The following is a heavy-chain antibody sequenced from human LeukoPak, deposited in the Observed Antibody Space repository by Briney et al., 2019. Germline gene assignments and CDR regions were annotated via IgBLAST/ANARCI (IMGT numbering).Heavy chain of an antibody. V-gene: IGHV3-23*01. J-gene: IGHJ5*02. CDR3: AKGPYYDSSGYYAS. D-gene: IGHD3-22*01. CDR2: LTSSGGST. CDR1: GFTFSGYA. Sequence: GGSLRLSCAASGFTFSGYAMTWVRQAAGKGLEWVSTLTSSGGSTYYADSVKGRFTISRDNSKNTQYLQMSSLRAEDTAIYYCAKGPYYDSSGYYASWGQGTLVTVSS.